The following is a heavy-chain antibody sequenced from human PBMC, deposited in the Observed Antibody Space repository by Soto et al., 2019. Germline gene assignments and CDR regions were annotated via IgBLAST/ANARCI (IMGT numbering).Heavy chain of an antibody. D-gene: IGHD6-6*01. V-gene: IGHV1-69*13. J-gene: IGHJ6*02. CDR1: GGTFSSYS. Sequence: GSSVKVSCKASGGTFSSYSISWVRQAPGQGLEWMGGIIPIFGTANYAQKFQGRVTITADESTSTAYMELSSLRSEDTAVYYCARFPGGSSSSISYYYYYYGMDVWGQGTTVTVSS. CDR2: IIPIFGTA. CDR3: ARFPGGSSSSISYYYYYYGMDV.